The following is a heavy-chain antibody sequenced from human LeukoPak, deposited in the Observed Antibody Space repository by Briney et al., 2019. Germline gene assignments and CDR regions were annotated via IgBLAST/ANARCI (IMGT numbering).Heavy chain of an antibody. Sequence: GGSLRRSCAASGFTFSRFDMYWVRQAPGKGLEWVSTFAVAGATYYPDSVKGRFIISKENAKNSLYLQMDNLRAGDTAIYYCVRGGTGWYYFDYWGQGTLVTVSS. D-gene: IGHD6-19*01. CDR1: GFTFSRFD. V-gene: IGHV3-13*01. CDR2: FAVAGAT. J-gene: IGHJ4*02. CDR3: VRGGTGWYYFDY.